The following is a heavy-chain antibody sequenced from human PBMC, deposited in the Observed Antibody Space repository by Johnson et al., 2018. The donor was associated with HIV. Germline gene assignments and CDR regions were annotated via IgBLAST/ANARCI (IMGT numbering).Heavy chain of an antibody. V-gene: IGHV3-30*03. CDR1: SFTFSTYG. CDR2: ISYDGSSK. Sequence: QVQLVESGGGVVQPGRSLRLSCAASSFTFSTYGMHWVRQAPGKGLEWVAVISYDGSSKFYADSVKGRFTISRDNSKNTLYLQMNSLTGEDTAIYYCAAGGGDCYPPHWGFCAFDIWGRGTMVTVSS. D-gene: IGHD2-21*01. J-gene: IGHJ3*02. CDR3: AAGGGDCYPPHWGFCAFDI.